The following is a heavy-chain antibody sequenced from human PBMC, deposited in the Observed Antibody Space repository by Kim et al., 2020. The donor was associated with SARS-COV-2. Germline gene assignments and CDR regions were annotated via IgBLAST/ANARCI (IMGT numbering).Heavy chain of an antibody. CDR3: ARDSGYSYGYWGVADYY. CDR1: GFTFSNYA. D-gene: IGHD5-18*01. V-gene: IGHV3-30*04. CDR2: ITYDGSNK. J-gene: IGHJ6*01. Sequence: GGSLRLSCAASGFTFSNYAMHWVRQAPGKGLEWVAVITYDGSNKYYADSVKGRFTISRDNSKNTLYLQMNSLRAEDTAVYYCARDSGYSYGYWGVADYY.